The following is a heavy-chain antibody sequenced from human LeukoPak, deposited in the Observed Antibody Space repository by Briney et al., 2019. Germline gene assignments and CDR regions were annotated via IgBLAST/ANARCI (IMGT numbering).Heavy chain of an antibody. CDR1: GFTFSSYW. CDR2: IKEDGSEK. V-gene: IGHV3-7*01. Sequence: GGSLRLSCAVSGFTFSSYWMNWVRQAPGKGLEWVANIKEDGSEKNYVDSVKGRFTISRDNAKNSLYLQMNSLRAEDTAVYYXXXXRYMDVXXKXTTVTVSS. CDR3: XXXRYMDV. J-gene: IGHJ6*03.